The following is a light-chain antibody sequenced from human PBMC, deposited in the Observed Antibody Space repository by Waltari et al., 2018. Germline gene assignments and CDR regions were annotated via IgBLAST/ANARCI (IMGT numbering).Light chain of an antibody. CDR3: HQYTTSSHT. J-gene: IGKJ2*01. Sequence: ETVLTQSPGTLSLSPGESATLPCRADQSISSEYLAWVQQKPGPAPRLLIYGASNRANGILDSFSGSGSGTDFTLTISRLEPEDSAVYYCHQYTTSSHTFGQGTKLEIK. CDR1: QSISSEY. V-gene: IGKV3-20*01. CDR2: GAS.